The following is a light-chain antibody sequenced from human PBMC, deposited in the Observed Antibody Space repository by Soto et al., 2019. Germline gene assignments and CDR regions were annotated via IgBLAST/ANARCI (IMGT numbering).Light chain of an antibody. CDR1: RSVNNN. Sequence: EVVMTQSPATLSVSPGERAILSCRASRSVNNNYLAWYQQKPGQAPRLLIYGVSTRATDTPARFSGSGSRTEFTLMISSLQSEDFAVYYCQQYDNWPITFGQGTRLEIK. CDR3: QQYDNWPIT. J-gene: IGKJ5*01. CDR2: GVS. V-gene: IGKV3-15*01.